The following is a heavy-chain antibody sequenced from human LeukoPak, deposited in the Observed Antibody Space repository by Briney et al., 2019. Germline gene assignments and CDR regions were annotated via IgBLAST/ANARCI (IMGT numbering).Heavy chain of an antibody. V-gene: IGHV3-49*03. CDR1: GFTFGDYA. Sequence: GGSLRLSCTASGFTFGDYAMSWFRQAPGKGLEWVGFIRSKAYGGTTEYAASVKGRFTISRDDSKSIAYLQMNSLKTEDTAVYYCTRVYLGYGDSVEDAFDIWGQGTMVTVSS. J-gene: IGHJ3*02. D-gene: IGHD4-17*01. CDR3: TRVYLGYGDSVEDAFDI. CDR2: IRSKAYGGTT.